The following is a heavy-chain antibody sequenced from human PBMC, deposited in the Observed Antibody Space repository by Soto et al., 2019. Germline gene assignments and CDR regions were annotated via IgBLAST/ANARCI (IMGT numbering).Heavy chain of an antibody. Sequence: GGSLRLSCSASGFTFSSYAMHWVRQAPGKGLEYVSAISSNGGSTYYADSVKGRFTISRDNSKNTLYLQMSSLRAEDTAVYYCVKGTPRGLAPSPFDYWGQGTLVTVSS. V-gene: IGHV3-64D*06. CDR2: ISSNGGST. CDR3: VKGTPRGLAPSPFDY. CDR1: GFTFSSYA. J-gene: IGHJ4*02. D-gene: IGHD3-16*01.